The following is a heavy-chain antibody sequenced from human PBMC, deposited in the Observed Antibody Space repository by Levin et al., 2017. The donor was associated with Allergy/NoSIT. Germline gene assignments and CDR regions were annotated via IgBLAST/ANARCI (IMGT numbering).Heavy chain of an antibody. D-gene: IGHD3-3*01. Sequence: GGSLRLSCAASGFTFSNFAMNWVRQAAGKGLEWVSGITGDAEVTHYADSVKGRFSISSDNSKNTVYLEMNSLRAEDTAIYYWAKGNTIFAGGRLDCWGQGTLVTVSS. J-gene: IGHJ4*02. CDR2: ITGDAEVT. CDR3: AKGNTIFAGGRLDC. V-gene: IGHV3-23*01. CDR1: GFTFSNFA.